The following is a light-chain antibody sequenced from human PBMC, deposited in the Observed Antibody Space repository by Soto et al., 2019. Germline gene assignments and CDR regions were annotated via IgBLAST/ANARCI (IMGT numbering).Light chain of an antibody. Sequence: QSVLTQPASVSGSPGHSITISCTGTSSDVGRYNYVSWYQHHPGKAPKLIIYDVTNRPSGLSNRFSGSKSGNTASLTISGLLAEDEADYYCSSYTDNDSWVFGGGTKLTVL. CDR2: DVT. J-gene: IGLJ3*02. CDR1: SSDVGRYNY. CDR3: SSYTDNDSWV. V-gene: IGLV2-14*03.